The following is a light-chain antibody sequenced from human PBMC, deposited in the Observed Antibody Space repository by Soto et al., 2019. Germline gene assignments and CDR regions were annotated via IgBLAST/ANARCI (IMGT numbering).Light chain of an antibody. CDR3: QQYSSYSGT. CDR2: DAS. J-gene: IGKJ1*01. CDR1: QSISNW. V-gene: IGKV1-5*01. Sequence: DIQMTQSPSSLSASVGDRVTISCRASQSISNWLAWYQQKPGKAPKLLIYDASNLQSGVPSRFSGSGSGTEFTLTIGSLQPDDFATYYCQQYSSYSGTFGQGTKVEI.